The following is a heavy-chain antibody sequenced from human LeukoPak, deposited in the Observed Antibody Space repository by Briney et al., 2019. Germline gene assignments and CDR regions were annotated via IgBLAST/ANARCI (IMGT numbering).Heavy chain of an antibody. CDR3: ARQVTVGPTHFDY. V-gene: IGHV5-51*01. D-gene: IGHD1-26*01. J-gene: IGHJ4*02. CDR1: GYSFSSHY. CDR2: IYPGDSAT. Sequence: GESLKISCKGSGYSFSSHYIAWVRQMPGKGLEWMGIIYPGDSATKHSPSFQGQVTISADKSINTAYLQWSSLKASDTAMYYCARQVTVGPTHFDYWGPGTLVTVSS.